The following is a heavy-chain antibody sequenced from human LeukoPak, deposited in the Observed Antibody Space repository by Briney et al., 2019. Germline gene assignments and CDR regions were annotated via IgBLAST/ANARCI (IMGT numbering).Heavy chain of an antibody. Sequence: PGESLKISCKGSGYSFTSYWIGWVRQMPGKGLEWMGIIYPGDSDTRYSPSFQGQVTISADKSISTAYLQWSSLKASDTAMYYCARLFRGRWRITMVRGALPRAFDIWGQGTMVTVSS. V-gene: IGHV5-51*01. CDR1: GYSFTSYW. D-gene: IGHD3-10*01. J-gene: IGHJ3*02. CDR2: IYPGDSDT. CDR3: ARLFRGRWRITMVRGALPRAFDI.